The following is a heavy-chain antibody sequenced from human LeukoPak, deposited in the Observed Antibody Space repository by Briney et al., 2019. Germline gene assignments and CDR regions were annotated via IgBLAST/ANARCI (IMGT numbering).Heavy chain of an antibody. V-gene: IGHV3-73*01. J-gene: IGHJ6*02. CDR2: IRTKVNSYAT. D-gene: IGHD6-13*01. CDR1: GFTFSGSG. CDR3: SRGISGYGMDV. Sequence: GGSLKLSCAASGFTFSGSGMHWVRQASGKGLEWIGRIRTKVNSYATAYAASVKGRFTISRDDSKNTAYLQMDSLKTEDTAVYYCSRGISGYGMDVWGQGTTDTVSS.